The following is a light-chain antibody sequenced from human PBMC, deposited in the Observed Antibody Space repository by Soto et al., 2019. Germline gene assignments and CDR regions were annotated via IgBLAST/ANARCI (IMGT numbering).Light chain of an antibody. CDR2: GGS. J-gene: IGKJ4*01. Sequence: EILLTQSPGTLSLSPGDRATLSCRASQSVRSNYLAWYQQKPGQAPRLLLYGGSSRATGIPDRFSGSGSGTDFSLTISRPEPEDFAVYYCQQYDTSIPLTFGGGTKVDIK. CDR3: QQYDTSIPLT. CDR1: QSVRSNY. V-gene: IGKV3-20*01.